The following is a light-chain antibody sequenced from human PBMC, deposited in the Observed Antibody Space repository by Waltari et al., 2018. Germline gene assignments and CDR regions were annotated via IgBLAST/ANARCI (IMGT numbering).Light chain of an antibody. J-gene: IGLJ2*01. V-gene: IGLV2-14*01. Sequence: QSVLTQRASVSGSPGQSITISCTGTTRAIGRYEYVSWYQQHPGKVTKVIIYEVSQRPLGVSNRFSGSKSGNSASLTISGLQAEDEADYYCSSATSSGTVVFGGGTRLTVL. CDR1: TRAIGRYEY. CDR2: EVS. CDR3: SSATSSGTVV.